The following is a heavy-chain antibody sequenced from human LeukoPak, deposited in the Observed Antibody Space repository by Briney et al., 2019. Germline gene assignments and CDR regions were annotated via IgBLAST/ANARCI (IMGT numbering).Heavy chain of an antibody. D-gene: IGHD6-13*01. J-gene: IGHJ5*02. V-gene: IGHV3-23*01. Sequence: PGGSLRLSCAASGFTFSSYAMSWVRQAPGKGLEWVSAISGSGGSTYYADSVKGRFTISRDNSKNTLYLQMNSLRAEDTAVYYCAKAFFPLILAEANWFGPWGQGTLVTVSS. CDR3: AKAFFPLILAEANWFGP. CDR2: ISGSGGST. CDR1: GFTFSSYA.